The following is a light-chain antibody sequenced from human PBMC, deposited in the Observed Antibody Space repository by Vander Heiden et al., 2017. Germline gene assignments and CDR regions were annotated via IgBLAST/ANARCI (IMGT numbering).Light chain of an antibody. CDR2: DAS. Sequence: ELLLTPSPASLSVSAGERATLSCRASQSVSSYLAWYQQKPGQAPKLLIYDASNRDTGIPARFSGSGSGTDFTLTISSLEPEDFAVYYCQQCSNWPPYTFGQGTKLEIK. V-gene: IGKV3-11*01. J-gene: IGKJ2*01. CDR1: QSVSSY. CDR3: QQCSNWPPYT.